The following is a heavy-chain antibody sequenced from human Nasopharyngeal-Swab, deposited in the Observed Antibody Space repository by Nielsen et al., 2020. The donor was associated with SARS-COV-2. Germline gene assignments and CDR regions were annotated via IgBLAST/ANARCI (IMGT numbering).Heavy chain of an antibody. CDR1: GGSISSSSYY. V-gene: IGHV4-39*01. CDR2: IYYSGSN. Sequence: SETLSLTCTVSGGSISSSSYYWGWLRQPPGKGLEWIGSIYYSGSNYYNPSLKSRVTISVDTSKNQFSPKLSSVTAADTAVYYCARHRYSSSWSWYFDYWGQGTLVTVSS. D-gene: IGHD6-13*01. J-gene: IGHJ4*02. CDR3: ARHRYSSSWSWYFDY.